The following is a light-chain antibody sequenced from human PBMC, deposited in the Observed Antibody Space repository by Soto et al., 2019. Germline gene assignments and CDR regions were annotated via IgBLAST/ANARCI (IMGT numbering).Light chain of an antibody. Sequence: EIMMTQSPATVSVSPGDRAALSCRASQPIASNVAWYQQRPSQPPSLLIYGASTRAPDVPDGFTGSGSGTQFTLTISSLHSEDFATYFCQQYNSWPYTFGQGTRLEIK. V-gene: IGKV3D-15*01. CDR2: GAS. J-gene: IGKJ5*01. CDR3: QQYNSWPYT. CDR1: QPIASN.